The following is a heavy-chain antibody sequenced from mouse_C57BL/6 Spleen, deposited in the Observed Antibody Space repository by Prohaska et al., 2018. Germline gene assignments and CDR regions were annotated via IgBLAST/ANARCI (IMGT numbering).Heavy chain of an antibody. CDR1: GYAFSSYW. D-gene: IGHD2-5*01. CDR3: AYSNCWYFDV. CDR2: IYPGDGDT. V-gene: IGHV1-80*01. J-gene: IGHJ1*03. Sequence: QVQLQQSGAALVKPGASVKISCKASGYAFSSYWMNWVKQRPGKGLAWIGQIYPGDGDTNYNGKFKGKATLTADKSASTAYMQLSSLTSEDSAVYFCAYSNCWYFDVWGTGTTVTVAS.